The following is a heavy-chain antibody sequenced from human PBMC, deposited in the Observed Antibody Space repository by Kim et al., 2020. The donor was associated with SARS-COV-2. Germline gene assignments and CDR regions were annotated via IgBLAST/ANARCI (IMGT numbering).Heavy chain of an antibody. CDR3: ARIVTVTTRGLDY. V-gene: IGHV1-3*01. Sequence: ASVKVSCKASGYTFTSYAMHWVRQAPGQRLEWMGWINAGNGNTKYSQKFQGRVTITRDTSASTAYMELSSLRSEDTAVYYCARIVTVTTRGLDYWGQGTLVTVSS. CDR1: GYTFTSYA. D-gene: IGHD4-17*01. CDR2: INAGNGNT. J-gene: IGHJ4*02.